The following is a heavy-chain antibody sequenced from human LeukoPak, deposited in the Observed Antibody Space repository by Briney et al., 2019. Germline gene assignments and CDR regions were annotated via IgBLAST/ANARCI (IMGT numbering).Heavy chain of an antibody. V-gene: IGHV4-4*09. CDR1: GVSFDSKY. CDR2: IYTSSSA. D-gene: IGHD1-1*01. J-gene: IGHJ6*03. Sequence: PETLSLTCSVSGVSFDSKYWSWVRQPPGPGLEWIGYIYTSSSANFTPSPRSRIVMLIDNSKNQFSLKVYCVTAADTAVYYCATYIRNVHYNMDVWGKGTPVIVSS. CDR3: ATYIRNVHYNMDV.